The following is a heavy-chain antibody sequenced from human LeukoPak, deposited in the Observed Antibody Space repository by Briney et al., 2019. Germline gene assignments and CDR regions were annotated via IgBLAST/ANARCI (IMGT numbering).Heavy chain of an antibody. J-gene: IGHJ4*02. CDR2: ISYDGSNK. CDR3: AEHRDLSY. CDR1: GFTFSSYG. V-gene: IGHV3-30*18. Sequence: AGGSLRLSCAASGFTFSSYGMHWVRQAPGKGLEWVAVISYDGSNKYYADSVKGRFTISRDNSKSTLYLQMNSLRAEDTAVYYCAEHRDLSYWGQGTLVTVSS.